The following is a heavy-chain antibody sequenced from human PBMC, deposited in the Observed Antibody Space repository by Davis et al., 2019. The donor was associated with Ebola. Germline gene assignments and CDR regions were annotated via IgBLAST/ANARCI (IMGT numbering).Heavy chain of an antibody. CDR3: VRLFFDL. D-gene: IGHD3-10*01. Sequence: PGGSLRLSCTASGFTFISYEMNWVRQAPGKGLEWVAVIWYDGSNKYYADSVKGRFTISRDNSKNTLYLQMNSLRAEDTATYYCVRLFFDLWGQGALVTVSS. J-gene: IGHJ4*02. CDR2: IWYDGSNK. V-gene: IGHV3-33*08. CDR1: GFTFISYE.